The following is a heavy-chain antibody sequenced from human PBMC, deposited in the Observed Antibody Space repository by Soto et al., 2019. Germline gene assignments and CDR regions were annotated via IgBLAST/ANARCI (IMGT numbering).Heavy chain of an antibody. CDR3: ARVHVMVVAGSTFDY. D-gene: IGHD6-19*01. CDR1: VSSLREYY. CDR2: IYHGGTT. J-gene: IGHJ4*01. Sequence: WGNLSLTCSGGVSSLREYYWSWIRPPPGKGPEWIASIYHGGTTFYNPSLKSRITISVDTSNNQFSLKLTSVTAADTAVYDCARVHVMVVAGSTFDYWGHGTLVTFSS. V-gene: IGHV4-38-2*01.